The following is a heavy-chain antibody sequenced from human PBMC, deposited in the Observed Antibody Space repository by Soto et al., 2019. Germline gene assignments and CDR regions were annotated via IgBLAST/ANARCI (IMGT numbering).Heavy chain of an antibody. CDR1: GGTFSSYT. CDR2: IIPILGIA. J-gene: IGHJ4*02. Sequence: QVQLVQSGAEVKKPGSSVKVSCKASGGTFSSYTISWVRQAPGQGLEGMGRIIPILGIANYAQKFQGRVTITADKAPSTAYMELSSLRSEDTAVYYCARGGVVVAATYNDYWGQGTLVTVST. CDR3: ARGGVVVAATYNDY. V-gene: IGHV1-69*02. D-gene: IGHD2-15*01.